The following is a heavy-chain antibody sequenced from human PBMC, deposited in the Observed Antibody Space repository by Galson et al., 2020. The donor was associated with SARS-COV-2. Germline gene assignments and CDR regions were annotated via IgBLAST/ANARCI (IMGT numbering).Heavy chain of an antibody. D-gene: IGHD6-19*01. CDR3: ALQYSTGWFSAFDV. V-gene: IGHV1-18*01. Sequence: ASVKVSCKASGYTFTSYGISWLRQAPGQGREGMGWISAYNGNTNYPQNFQGRVTMTTDTSTSTAYMELRSLRSDDTAVYYCALQYSTGWFSAFDVWGQGTVVTVSS. CDR1: GYTFTSYG. CDR2: ISAYNGNT. J-gene: IGHJ3*01.